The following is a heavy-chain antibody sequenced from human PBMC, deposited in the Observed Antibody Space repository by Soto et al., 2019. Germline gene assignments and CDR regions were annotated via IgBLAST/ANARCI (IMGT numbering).Heavy chain of an antibody. CDR2: ISGRGDFT. Sequence: EVQVLESGGGLVQPGGSLRLSCAASGFAFSSYAMSWVRQAPGKGLERVSSISGRGDFTYYAESVRGRFTVSRDNSMYTLSLQMNGLRAEDTAIYYCAKAGDTGNHYFDRWGQGTLVTVSS. CDR1: GFAFSSYA. D-gene: IGHD5-18*01. CDR3: AKAGDTGNHYFDR. V-gene: IGHV3-23*01. J-gene: IGHJ4*02.